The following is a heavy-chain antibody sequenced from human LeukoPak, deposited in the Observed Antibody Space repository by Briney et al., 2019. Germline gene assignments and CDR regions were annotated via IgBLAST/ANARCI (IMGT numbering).Heavy chain of an antibody. V-gene: IGHV5-51*01. CDR1: GYSFTSYW. D-gene: IGHD3-22*01. CDR3: ARGVGYYDSSGLDFDY. Sequence: GESLKISCKGSGYSFTSYWIGWVRQMPGKGLEWMGIIYPGDSDTRYSPSFQGQVTISADKSTSTAYLQWSSLKASDTAMYYCARGVGYYDSSGLDFDYWGQGTLVTVSS. J-gene: IGHJ4*02. CDR2: IYPGDSDT.